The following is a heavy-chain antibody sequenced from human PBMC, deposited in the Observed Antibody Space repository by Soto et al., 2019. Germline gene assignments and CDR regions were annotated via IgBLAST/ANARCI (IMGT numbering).Heavy chain of an antibody. CDR2: IYYSGST. CDR3: ARGGLTTVTIYYYYYMDV. D-gene: IGHD4-17*01. Sequence: TLSLTCTVSGGSISSGGYYWSWIRQHPGKGLEWIGYIYYSGSTYYNPSLKSRVTISVDTSKNQFSLKLSSVTAADTAVYYCARGGLTTVTIYYYYYMDVWGKGTTVTVSS. V-gene: IGHV4-31*03. J-gene: IGHJ6*03. CDR1: GGSISSGGYY.